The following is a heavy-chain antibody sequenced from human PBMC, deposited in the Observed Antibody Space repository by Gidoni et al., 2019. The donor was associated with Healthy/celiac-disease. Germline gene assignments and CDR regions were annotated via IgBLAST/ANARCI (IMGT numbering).Heavy chain of an antibody. Sequence: EVQLVESGGGLVQPGGSLRLSCAASGFTFSSYWMHWVRQAPGKGLVWVSRINSDGSSTSYADSVKGRFTISRDNAKNTLYLQMNSLRAEDTAVYYCAREGDTAMVSYYYYYGMDVWGQGTTVTVSS. D-gene: IGHD5-18*01. J-gene: IGHJ6*02. V-gene: IGHV3-74*01. CDR1: GFTFSSYW. CDR3: AREGDTAMVSYYYYYGMDV. CDR2: INSDGSST.